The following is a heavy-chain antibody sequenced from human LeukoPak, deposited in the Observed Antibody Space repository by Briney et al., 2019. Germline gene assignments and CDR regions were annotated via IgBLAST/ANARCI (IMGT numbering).Heavy chain of an antibody. CDR3: ARNYDSSGYSWDY. Sequence: SETLSLTCTVSGGSISSYYWSWIRQPPGKGLEWIGYIYYSGSTNYNPSLKSRVTISVDTSKNQFSLKLSSVTAADTAVYYCARNYDSSGYSWDYWGQGTLVTVSS. J-gene: IGHJ4*02. V-gene: IGHV4-59*08. CDR1: GGSISSYY. CDR2: IYYSGST. D-gene: IGHD3-22*01.